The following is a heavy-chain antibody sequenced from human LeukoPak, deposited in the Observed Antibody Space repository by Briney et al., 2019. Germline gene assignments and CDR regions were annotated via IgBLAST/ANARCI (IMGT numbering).Heavy chain of an antibody. V-gene: IGHV1-69*13. D-gene: IGHD6-6*01. J-gene: IGHJ4*02. Sequence: SVKVSCKASGGTFSSYAISWLRQAPGQGLEWMGGIIPIFGTANYAQKFQGRVTITADESTSTAYMELSSLRSEDTAVYYCARDSPDTHEYSSSSIPFDYWGQGTLVTVSS. CDR2: IIPIFGTA. CDR3: ARDSPDTHEYSSSSIPFDY. CDR1: GGTFSSYA.